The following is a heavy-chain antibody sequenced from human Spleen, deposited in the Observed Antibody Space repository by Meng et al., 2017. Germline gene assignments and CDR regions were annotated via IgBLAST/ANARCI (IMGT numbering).Heavy chain of an antibody. V-gene: IGHV4-34*01. D-gene: IGHD4-11*01. Sequence: QGQVQQGGEGLLKPSETLSLTCVVAGGSFSDSYWSWIRQPPGKGLEWIGEINHSGSTNYNPSLESRATISVDTSQNNLSLKLSSVTAADSAVYYCARGPTTMAHDFDYWGQGTLVTVFS. CDR3: ARGPTTMAHDFDY. CDR2: INHSGST. J-gene: IGHJ4*02. CDR1: GGSFSDSY.